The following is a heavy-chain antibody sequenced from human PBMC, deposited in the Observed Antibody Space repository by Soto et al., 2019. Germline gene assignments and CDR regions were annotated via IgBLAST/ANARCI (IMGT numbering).Heavy chain of an antibody. Sequence: GVSLRLSCAASGCTFSSDAMSWVRQAPGKGLEWVSAMSGSGGSTYYADSVKGRFTSSRDNPKNTLSLNMTSLKADDSAVSYCAEASGTFSPPSSPSYGMEVWGKGPTVTVSS. D-gene: IGHD2-2*01. V-gene: IGHV3-23*01. CDR3: AEASGTFSPPSSPSYGMEV. CDR2: MSGSGGST. CDR1: GCTFSSDA. J-gene: IGHJ6*04.